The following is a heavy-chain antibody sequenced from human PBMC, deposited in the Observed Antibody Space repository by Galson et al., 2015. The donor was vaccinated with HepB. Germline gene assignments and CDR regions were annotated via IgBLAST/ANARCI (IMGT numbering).Heavy chain of an antibody. J-gene: IGHJ4*02. CDR3: ASTISGVVTNPFDY. Sequence: SLRLSCAASGFTFSSYGMHWVRQAPGKGLEWVAVISNDGSNKYYGDSVKGRFTISRDNSKNTLYLQMNSLRAEDTAVYYCASTISGVVTNPFDYWGQGTLVTVSS. CDR2: ISNDGSNK. D-gene: IGHD3-3*01. V-gene: IGHV3-30*03. CDR1: GFTFSSYG.